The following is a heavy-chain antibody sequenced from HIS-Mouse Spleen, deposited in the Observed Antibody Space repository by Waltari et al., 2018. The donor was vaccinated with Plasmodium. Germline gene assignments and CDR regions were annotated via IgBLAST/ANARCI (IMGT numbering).Heavy chain of an antibody. CDR3: ARDRITGTSYFDY. V-gene: IGHV4-39*07. CDR1: GGSLSSSSYY. Sequence: QLQLQESGPGLVKPSETLFLTYTVSGGSLSSSSYYWGWSRQPPGKGLEWIGSIYYSGSTYYNPSLKSRVTISVDTSKNQFSLKLSSVTAADTAVYYCARDRITGTSYFDYWGQGTLVTVSS. J-gene: IGHJ4*02. CDR2: IYYSGST. D-gene: IGHD1-7*01.